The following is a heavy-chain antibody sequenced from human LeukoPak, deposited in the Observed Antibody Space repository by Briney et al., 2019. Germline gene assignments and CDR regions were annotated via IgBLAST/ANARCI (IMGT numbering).Heavy chain of an antibody. Sequence: SGTLSLTCAVSGDSINNNIWWTWVRQPPGKGLEWIGEIHHGGSTNYKPSLRSRVTISVDKSKNQFSLKLTSVTAADTAIYYCARKSATAYYETDYWGQGALVTVSP. CDR1: GDSINNNIW. D-gene: IGHD3-9*01. CDR3: ARKSATAYYETDY. CDR2: IHHGGST. J-gene: IGHJ4*02. V-gene: IGHV4-4*02.